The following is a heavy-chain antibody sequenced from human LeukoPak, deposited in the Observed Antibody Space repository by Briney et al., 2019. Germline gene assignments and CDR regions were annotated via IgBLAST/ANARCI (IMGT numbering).Heavy chain of an antibody. CDR1: GFAFSNYA. CDR2: TSGFNT. Sequence: PGGSLRLSCTASGFAFSNYAMNWVRQAPGKGLEWVSGTSGFNTYYADSVRGRFTISRDNSRNVMYLQMNGLRAEDTAIYYCAKDVCTSPRCLLYFDSWGQGTPVTVSS. CDR3: AKDVCTSPRCLLYFDS. J-gene: IGHJ4*02. D-gene: IGHD2-8*01. V-gene: IGHV3-23*01.